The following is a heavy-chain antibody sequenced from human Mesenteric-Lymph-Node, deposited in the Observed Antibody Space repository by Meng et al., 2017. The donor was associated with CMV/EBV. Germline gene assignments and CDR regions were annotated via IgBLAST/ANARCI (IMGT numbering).Heavy chain of an antibody. D-gene: IGHD6-6*01. J-gene: IGHJ5*02. V-gene: IGHV4-39*01. Sequence: SETLSLTCTVSGGSISGSGFYWGWIRQPPGKGREYIGSWFYSGTTYSNPSLKSRVTISVDMSKNQFSLKMTSVTAADTAVYYCVRPEYSRSPWFDPWGQGTLVTVSS. CDR2: WFYSGTT. CDR3: VRPEYSRSPWFDP. CDR1: GGSISGSGFY.